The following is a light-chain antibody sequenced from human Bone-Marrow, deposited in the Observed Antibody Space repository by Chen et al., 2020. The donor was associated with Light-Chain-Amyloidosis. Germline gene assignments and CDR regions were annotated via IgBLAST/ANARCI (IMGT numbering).Light chain of an antibody. CDR2: DDS. CDR1: NIGSTS. V-gene: IGLV3-21*02. CDR3: QVCDRSSDRPV. J-gene: IGLJ3*02. Sequence: SYVLTQPSSVSVAPGQTATIACGGNNIGSTSVHWYQQTPGQAPLLVVYDDSDRPSGIPERCSGSNSGNTATLTISRGEAGNEADYYCQVCDRSSDRPVFGGGTKLTVL.